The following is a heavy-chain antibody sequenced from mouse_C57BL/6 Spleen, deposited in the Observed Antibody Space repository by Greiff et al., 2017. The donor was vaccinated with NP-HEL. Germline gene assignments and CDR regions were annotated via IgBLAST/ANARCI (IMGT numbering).Heavy chain of an antibody. CDR1: GYTFTSYG. J-gene: IGHJ2*01. CDR3: ARSGITTVGGGFDY. D-gene: IGHD1-1*01. CDR2: IYPRSGNT. V-gene: IGHV1-81*01. Sequence: QVQLQQSGAELARPGASVKLSCKASGYTFTSYGISWVKQRTGQGLEWIGEIYPRSGNTYYNEKFKGKATLTADKSSSTAYMELRSLTSEDSAVYFCARSGITTVGGGFDYWGQGTTLTVSS.